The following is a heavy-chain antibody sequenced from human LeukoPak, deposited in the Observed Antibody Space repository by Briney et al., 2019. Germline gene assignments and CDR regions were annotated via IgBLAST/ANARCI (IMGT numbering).Heavy chain of an antibody. Sequence: GGSLRLSCAAPGFSFSDYVMTWVRQAPGKGLEWVSSISANGGGTYYADSAKGRFTISRDNSKNTLFLQMNSLRAEDSAVYYCATDREGDPSCYYLVGGQGTLITVSS. CDR2: ISANGGGT. CDR1: GFSFSDYV. CDR3: ATDREGDPSCYYLV. D-gene: IGHD3-22*01. J-gene: IGHJ4*02. V-gene: IGHV3-23*01.